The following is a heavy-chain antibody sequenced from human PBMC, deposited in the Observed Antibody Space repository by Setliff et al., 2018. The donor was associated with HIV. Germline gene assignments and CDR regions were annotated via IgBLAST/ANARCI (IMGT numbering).Heavy chain of an antibody. Sequence: SETLSLTCAVYNGSFSGYYWTWVRQSPGKGLEWIGEISHGGTTTYNPSLKSRVTISVDTSKNQFSLKLNTVTAADTAVYYCALLEVPFIGAVSPPLWGQGNLVTVSS. V-gene: IGHV4-34*01. CDR1: NGSFSGYY. CDR3: ALLEVPFIGAVSPPL. CDR2: ISHGGTT. J-gene: IGHJ4*02. D-gene: IGHD5-12*01.